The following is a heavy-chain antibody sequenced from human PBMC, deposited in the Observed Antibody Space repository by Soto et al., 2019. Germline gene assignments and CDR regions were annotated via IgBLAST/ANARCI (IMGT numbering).Heavy chain of an antibody. CDR1: GGFFTSNNW. CDR3: ASRDPGTSVDY. D-gene: IGHD1-7*01. V-gene: IGHV4-4*02. CDR2: IYRTGST. Sequence: SETLSLTCAVSGGFFTSNNWWTWVRQPPGQGLEWIGEIYRTGSTNYNPSLKSRVTISLDKSENQFSLKVTSLTAADTAVYYCASRDPGTSVDYWGQGTLVTVSS. J-gene: IGHJ4*02.